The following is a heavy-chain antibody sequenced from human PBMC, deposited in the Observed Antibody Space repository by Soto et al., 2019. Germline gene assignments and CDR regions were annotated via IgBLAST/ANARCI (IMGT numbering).Heavy chain of an antibody. D-gene: IGHD3-3*01. CDR3: ARDVRNPGQIFGVVTGPYGMDV. V-gene: IGHV3-21*04. Sequence: GGSLRLSCAASGFTFSSYSMNWVRQAPGKGLEWVSSISSSSSYIYYADSVKGRFTISRDNSRNTLYLQMNSLRAEDTAVYYCARDVRNPGQIFGVVTGPYGMDVWGQGTTVTVSS. CDR1: GFTFSSYS. J-gene: IGHJ6*02. CDR2: ISSSSSYI.